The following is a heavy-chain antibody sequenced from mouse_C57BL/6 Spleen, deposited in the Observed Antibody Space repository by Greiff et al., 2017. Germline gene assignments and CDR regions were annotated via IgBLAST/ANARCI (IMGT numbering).Heavy chain of an antibody. CDR2: IDPEDGDT. CDR1: GFNIKDYY. CDR3: TTKVPYGKKYYFDD. V-gene: IGHV14-1*01. J-gene: IGHJ2*01. Sequence: VQLQQSGAELVRPGASVKLSCTASGFNIKDYYMHWVKQRPEQGLEWIGRIDPEDGDTEYAPKFQGKATMTADTSSNTAYLQLSSLTSEDTAVYYCTTKVPYGKKYYFDDWGQGTTLTVSS. D-gene: IGHD2-1*01.